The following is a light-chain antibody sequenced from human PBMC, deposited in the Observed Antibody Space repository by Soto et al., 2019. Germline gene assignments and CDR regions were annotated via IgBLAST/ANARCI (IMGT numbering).Light chain of an antibody. V-gene: IGKV4-1*01. CDR1: QTIFYSSTNKHY. J-gene: IGKJ1*01. CDR3: QQYINDLPA. CDR2: WAS. Sequence: DIVMTQSPDSLAVSLGGRATINCKSSQTIFYSSTNKHYLAWFQQKPGQPPKLLIYWASTRESGVPDRFSGSGSGTDFTLTISSLQAEDVAVYYCQQYINDLPAFGQGTKVEIK.